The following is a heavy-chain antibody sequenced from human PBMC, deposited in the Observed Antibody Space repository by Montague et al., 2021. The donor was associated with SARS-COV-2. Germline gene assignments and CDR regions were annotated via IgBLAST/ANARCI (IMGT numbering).Heavy chain of an antibody. Sequence: SETRSLTRAVYGGSFSAYYWNWIRQPPGKGLEWIGDINHSGRTNLNPSLKSRVTVSLDTSKNQFSLKLRSVTAADTAVYYCARAVRGVIILSPYYAMDVWGQGTSVTVSS. CDR1: GGSFSAYY. CDR3: ARAVRGVIILSPYYAMDV. CDR2: INHSGRT. V-gene: IGHV4-34*01. J-gene: IGHJ6*02. D-gene: IGHD3-10*01.